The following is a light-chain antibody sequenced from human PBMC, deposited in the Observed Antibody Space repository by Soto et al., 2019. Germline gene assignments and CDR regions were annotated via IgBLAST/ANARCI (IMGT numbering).Light chain of an antibody. CDR1: SSDIGGYNY. CDR2: EVN. J-gene: IGLJ1*01. Sequence: QSVLTQPASVSGSPGQSITVSCTGTSSDIGGYNYVSWYQHHPGKAPQLIIYEVNLRPSGVSDRFSASKSGDTASLTISGLQAGDEADYYCCSYSTRNTHPSVFGTGTKVTVL. CDR3: CSYSTRNTHPSV. V-gene: IGLV2-14*01.